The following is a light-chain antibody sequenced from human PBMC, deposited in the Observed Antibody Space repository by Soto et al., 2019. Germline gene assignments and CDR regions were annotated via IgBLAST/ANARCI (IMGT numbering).Light chain of an antibody. Sequence: VLTQPPSASGTPGQIVAISCSGSSSNIGSNTVTWYQQLSGTAPKLLIYSTSQRSSGVPGRFSGSKSGASASLSISGLQSEDEADYYCAAWDDRLDVYVFGTGTKVTVL. CDR1: SSNIGSNT. V-gene: IGLV1-44*01. CDR2: STS. CDR3: AAWDDRLDVYV. J-gene: IGLJ1*01.